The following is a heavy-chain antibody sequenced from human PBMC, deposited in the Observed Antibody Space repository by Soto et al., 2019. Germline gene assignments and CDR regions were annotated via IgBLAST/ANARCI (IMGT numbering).Heavy chain of an antibody. CDR3: ARGSAAAPSVDY. Sequence: PGGSLRLSCAASGFTFSSYSMNWVRQAPGKGLEWVSSISSSSSYIYYADSVKGRFTISRDNAKNSLYLQMNSLRAEDTAVYYCARGSAAAPSVDYWGQGTLVTSPQ. V-gene: IGHV3-21*01. D-gene: IGHD6-13*01. CDR1: GFTFSSYS. CDR2: ISSSSSYI. J-gene: IGHJ4*02.